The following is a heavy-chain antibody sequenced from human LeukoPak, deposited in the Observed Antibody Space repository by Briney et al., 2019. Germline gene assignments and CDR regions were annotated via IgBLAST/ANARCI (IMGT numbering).Heavy chain of an antibody. CDR3: AREVAVAGFDY. V-gene: IGHV3-21*01. CDR2: ISSSSSYI. J-gene: IGHJ4*02. Sequence: PGGSLRLSCAASGFTFSSYWMSWVRQAPGKGLEWVSSISSSSSYIYYADSVKGRFTISRDNAKNSLYLQMNSLRAEDTAVYYCAREVAVAGFDYWGQGTLVTVSS. D-gene: IGHD6-19*01. CDR1: GFTFSSYW.